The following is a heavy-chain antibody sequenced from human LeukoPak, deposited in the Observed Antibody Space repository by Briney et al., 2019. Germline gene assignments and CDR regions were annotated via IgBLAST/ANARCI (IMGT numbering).Heavy chain of an antibody. CDR2: IYYSGST. CDR3: ARHAVVTALYYFDY. Sequence: SETLSLTCTVSGGSISSSSYYWGWIRQPPGKGLEWIGSIYYSGSTYYNPSLKSRVTISVDTSKNQFSLKLSSVTAAGTAVYYCARHAVVTALYYFDYWGQGTLVTVSS. D-gene: IGHD2-21*02. J-gene: IGHJ4*02. V-gene: IGHV4-39*01. CDR1: GGSISSSSYY.